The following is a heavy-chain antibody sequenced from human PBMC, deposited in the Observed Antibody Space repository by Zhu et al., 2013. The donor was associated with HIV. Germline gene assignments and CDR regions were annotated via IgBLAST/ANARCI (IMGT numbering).Heavy chain of an antibody. J-gene: IGHJ5*02. V-gene: IGHV1-2*04. D-gene: IGHD2-2*01. CDR3: ARGGNCSSTSCKRPSGFLEFDP. Sequence: QVQLVQSGAEVKKPGASVKVSCKASGYTFTGYYMNWVRQAPGQGLEWMGWINPNSGGTNYAQKFQGWVTMTRDTSISTAYMELSRLRSDDTAVYYCARGGNCSSTSCKRPSGFLEFDPWGQGTLVTVSS. CDR1: GYTFTGYY. CDR2: INPNSGGT.